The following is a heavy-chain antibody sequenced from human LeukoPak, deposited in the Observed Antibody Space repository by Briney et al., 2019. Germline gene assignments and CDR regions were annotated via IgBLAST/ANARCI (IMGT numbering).Heavy chain of an antibody. CDR1: GGTFSSCA. D-gene: IGHD7-27*01. Sequence: GASVKVSCKASGGTFSSCAISWVRQAPGQGLEWMGRIIPILGIANYAQEFQGRVTITADKSTSTAYMELSSLRSDDTAVYYCASVPTGATGAFDIWGQGTMVTVSS. CDR2: IIPILGIA. J-gene: IGHJ3*02. V-gene: IGHV1-69*04. CDR3: ASVPTGATGAFDI.